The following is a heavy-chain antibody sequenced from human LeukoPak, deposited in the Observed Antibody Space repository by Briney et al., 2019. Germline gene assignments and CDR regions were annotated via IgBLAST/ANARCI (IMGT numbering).Heavy chain of an antibody. Sequence: SETLSLTCAVSGGSISSSNWWSWVRQPPGKGLEWIGEIYHSGSTYYNPSLKSRVTISMDRSKNQFSLNLSSVTAADTAVYYCARITGDYTYYFDYWGQGTLVTASS. CDR1: GGSISSSNW. J-gene: IGHJ4*02. V-gene: IGHV4-4*02. D-gene: IGHD4-17*01. CDR2: IYHSGST. CDR3: ARITGDYTYYFDY.